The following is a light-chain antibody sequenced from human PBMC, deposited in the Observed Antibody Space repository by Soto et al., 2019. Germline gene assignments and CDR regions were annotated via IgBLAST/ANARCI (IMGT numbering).Light chain of an antibody. J-gene: IGKJ1*01. CDR1: QSLFYSSSNKDY. Sequence: DIVMTQSPDSLAVSLGERATINCKSSQSLFYSSSNKDYLAWYQQKPGQPPRLLIYWASTRESGVPERFSGSGSGTDFTLTVTSLQAEDVAIYYCQQYFNTPWTFGQGTKVEIK. CDR3: QQYFNTPWT. V-gene: IGKV4-1*01. CDR2: WAS.